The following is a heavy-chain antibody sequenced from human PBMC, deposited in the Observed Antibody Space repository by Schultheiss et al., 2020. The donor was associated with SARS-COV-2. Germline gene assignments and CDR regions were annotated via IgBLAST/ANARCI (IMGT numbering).Heavy chain of an antibody. Sequence: SETLSLTCAVYGGSFSGYYWSLIRQPPGKGLEWIGEINHSGSTNYNPSLKSRVTISVDTSKNQFSLKLSSVTAADTAVYYCARALITMVRGVRTYYFDYWGQGTLVTVSS. CDR2: INHSGST. V-gene: IGHV4-34*01. CDR1: GGSFSGYY. CDR3: ARALITMVRGVRTYYFDY. J-gene: IGHJ4*02. D-gene: IGHD3-10*01.